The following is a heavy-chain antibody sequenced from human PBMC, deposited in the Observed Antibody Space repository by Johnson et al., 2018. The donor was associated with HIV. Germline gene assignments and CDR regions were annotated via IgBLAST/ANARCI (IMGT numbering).Heavy chain of an antibody. J-gene: IGHJ3*02. CDR1: GFSFSDYY. D-gene: IGHD2-8*01. CDR2: INWNGGSK. CDR3: ARGPTMRYCTNGVCYIGAFDI. Sequence: VQLVESGGGLVKPGGSLRLSCAASGFSFSDYYMSWIRQAPGKGLEWVSGINWNGGSKGYADSVKGRFTISRDNAKNSLYLQMNSLRAEDTALYYCARGPTMRYCTNGVCYIGAFDIWGQGTMVTVSS. V-gene: IGHV3-20*04.